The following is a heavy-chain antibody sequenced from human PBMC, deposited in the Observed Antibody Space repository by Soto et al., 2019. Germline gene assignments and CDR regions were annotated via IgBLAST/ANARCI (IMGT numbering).Heavy chain of an antibody. J-gene: IGHJ6*03. D-gene: IGHD3-3*01. Sequence: EVQLVESEGCLVQPGGSLSVACAASGFTVSSNYMSWVRQAPGKGLEWVSVIYSGGSTYYADSVKGRFTISRDNSKNTLYLQMNSLRAEDTAVYYCARIWSSYHSRYYYYKDVWGKGTTVTVSS. CDR3: ARIWSSYHSRYYYYKDV. CDR2: IYSGGST. V-gene: IGHV3-66*01. CDR1: GFTVSSNY.